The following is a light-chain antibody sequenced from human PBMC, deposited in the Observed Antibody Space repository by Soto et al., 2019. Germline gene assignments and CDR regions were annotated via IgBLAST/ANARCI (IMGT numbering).Light chain of an antibody. CDR2: DVS. Sequence: QLVLTQPASVSGSPGQSITISCTGTSSDVGGYNYVSWYQQHPGKAPKFMIYDVSNRPSGVSNRFSGSKSGNTASLTISGLQAEDEADYYCSSYTSSSTLYVFGTGTKVTVL. CDR3: SSYTSSSTLYV. CDR1: SSDVGGYNY. J-gene: IGLJ1*01. V-gene: IGLV2-14*01.